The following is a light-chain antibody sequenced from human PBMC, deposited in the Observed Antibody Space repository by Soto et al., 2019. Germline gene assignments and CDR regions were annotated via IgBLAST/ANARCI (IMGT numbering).Light chain of an antibody. CDR3: SSYAGSRV. J-gene: IGLJ2*01. CDR1: SSDVGIYNY. V-gene: IGLV2-8*01. CDR2: EVT. Sequence: QSALTQPPSASGSPGQSVTLSCTGTSSDVGIYNYVSWYQQHPGKAPKLMIYEVTKRPSGVPDRFSGSKFGNTASLTVSGLQADDEADYYCSSYAGSRVFGGGTKLTVL.